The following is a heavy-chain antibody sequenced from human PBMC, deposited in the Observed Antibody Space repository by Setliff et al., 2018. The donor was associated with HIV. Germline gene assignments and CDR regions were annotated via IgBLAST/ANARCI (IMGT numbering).Heavy chain of an antibody. CDR3: ATLQPDAVDV. CDR2: IYPGDSDT. D-gene: IGHD2-8*01. Sequence: ESLKISCKGSGYRFNSYWIGCVRQMPGKGLEWMGIIYPGDSDTSYSPSFQGQVTISAYKSISTAYLQWSSLKASDTAMYYCATLQPDAVDVWGQGTTVTVSS. J-gene: IGHJ6*02. CDR1: GYRFNSYW. V-gene: IGHV5-51*01.